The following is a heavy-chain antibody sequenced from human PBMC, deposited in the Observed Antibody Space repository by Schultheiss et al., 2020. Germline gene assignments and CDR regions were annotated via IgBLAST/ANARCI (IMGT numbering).Heavy chain of an antibody. CDR2: IYYSGST. J-gene: IGHJ4*02. CDR3: AREPVYYDSSGYHELIDY. D-gene: IGHD3-22*01. Sequence: SETLSLTCTVSGGSISSYYWSWIRQPPGKGLEWIGYIYYSGSTNYNPSLKSRVTISVDTSKNQFSLKLSSVTAADTAVYYCAREPVYYDSSGYHELIDYWGQGTLVTVSS. CDR1: GGSISSYY. V-gene: IGHV4-59*01.